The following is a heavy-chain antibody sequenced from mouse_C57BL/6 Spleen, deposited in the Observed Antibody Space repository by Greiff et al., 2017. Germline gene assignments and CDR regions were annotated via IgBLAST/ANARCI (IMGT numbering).Heavy chain of an antibody. CDR2: IDPSDSYP. J-gene: IGHJ4*01. D-gene: IGHD1-1*01. CDR1: GYTFTSYW. V-gene: IGHV1-69*01. Sequence: QVQLQQPGAELVMPGASVKLSCKASGYTFTSYWMHWVKQRPGQGLEWIGEIDPSDSYPNYNQKFKGKSTLTVDKSSSTAYMQLSSLTSEDSAVYYCASYGSSSHWAMDYWGQGTSVTVSS. CDR3: ASYGSSSHWAMDY.